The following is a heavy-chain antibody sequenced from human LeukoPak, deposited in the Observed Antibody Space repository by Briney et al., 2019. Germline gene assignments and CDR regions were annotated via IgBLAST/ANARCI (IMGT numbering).Heavy chain of an antibody. Sequence: SETLSLTCAVYGGSFSGYYWSWIRQPPGKGRERSGEINHSGSTNYNPSLKSRVTISVDTSKNQFSLKLSSVTAADTAVYYCASQYSSSWYKPFSVVPRFDYWGQGTLVTVSS. CDR2: INHSGST. V-gene: IGHV4-34*01. CDR1: GGSFSGYY. J-gene: IGHJ4*02. D-gene: IGHD6-13*01. CDR3: ASQYSSSWYKPFSVVPRFDY.